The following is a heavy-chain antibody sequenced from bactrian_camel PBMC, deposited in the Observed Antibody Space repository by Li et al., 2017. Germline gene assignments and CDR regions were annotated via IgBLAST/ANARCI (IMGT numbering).Heavy chain of an antibody. J-gene: IGHJ6*01. Sequence: HVQLVESGGGLVQPGGSLRLSCDASGYTYSSNCMGWFRQAPGRGLEWVATIYRDGKNTYYADSVKGRFTISRDTAKNTLDLQMNSLKSEDTAMYYCASAFQAGYWGQGTQVTVS. CDR3: ASAFQAGY. D-gene: IGHD3*01. V-gene: IGHV3S6*01. CDR1: GYTYSSNC. CDR2: IYRDGKNT.